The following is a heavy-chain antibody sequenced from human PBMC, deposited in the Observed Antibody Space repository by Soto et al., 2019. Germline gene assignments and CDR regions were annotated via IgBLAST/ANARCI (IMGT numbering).Heavy chain of an antibody. Sequence: PSEPLSLTSAVYSGSFSGYYWSWIRQTPGKGLEWIGEIKNSGNTNYNPSLTSRVTISADTSKKQFSLKLTSVTAADRAVYYCARGGSGSYYSFDXWGQGTLFPVSX. CDR3: ARGGSGSYYSFDX. CDR1: SGSFSGYY. J-gene: IGHJ4*02. V-gene: IGHV4-34*01. CDR2: IKNSGNT. D-gene: IGHD1-26*01.